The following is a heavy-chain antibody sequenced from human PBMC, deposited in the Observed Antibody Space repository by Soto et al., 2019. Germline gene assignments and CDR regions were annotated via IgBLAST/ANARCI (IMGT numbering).Heavy chain of an antibody. J-gene: IGHJ4*02. CDR3: GKGFYGSGGPDV. D-gene: IGHD3-10*01. Sequence: ASVKVSCKASGYTFTSYYMHWVRQAPGQGLEWMGIINPSGGSTSYAQKFQGRVTMTRDTSTSTVSMNLSAVTAADTAIYYCGKGFYGSGGPDVWGPGTLVTVSS. V-gene: IGHV1-46*01. CDR2: INPSGGST. CDR1: GYTFTSYY.